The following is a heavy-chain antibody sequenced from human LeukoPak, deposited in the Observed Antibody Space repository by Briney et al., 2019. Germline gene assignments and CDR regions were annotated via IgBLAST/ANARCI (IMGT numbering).Heavy chain of an antibody. D-gene: IGHD3-3*01. V-gene: IGHV4-61*09. CDR3: ARDRRDFWSGYSLDY. J-gene: IGHJ4*02. CDR2: IYTSGST. CDR1: GGSIRSGSYY. Sequence: SETLSLTCTVSGGSIRSGSYYWRWIRQPAGKGLEWIGHIYTSGSTNYNPSLKSRVTITIDTSKNQFSLKLTSVTAADTAVYYCARDRRDFWSGYSLDYWGQGTLVTVSS.